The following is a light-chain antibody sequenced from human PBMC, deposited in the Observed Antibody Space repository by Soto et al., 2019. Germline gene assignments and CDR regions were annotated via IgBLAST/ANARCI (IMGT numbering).Light chain of an antibody. CDR2: GAS. Sequence: EIVLTQSPGTLSLSPGERATLSCRASQSVSSSYLAWYQQKPGQAPRLLIYGASSRAPGIPDRFSGSGSGTDFTLTISRLEPEDLAVYYCQQYGSSRTFGQGTK. CDR1: QSVSSSY. CDR3: QQYGSSRT. V-gene: IGKV3-20*01. J-gene: IGKJ1*01.